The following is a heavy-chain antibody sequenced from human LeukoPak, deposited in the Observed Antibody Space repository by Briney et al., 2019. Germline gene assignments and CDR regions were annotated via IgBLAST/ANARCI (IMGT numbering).Heavy chain of an antibody. CDR1: GGSISSGGYY. CDR2: IYYSGST. V-gene: IGHV4-31*03. D-gene: IGHD3-22*01. CDR3: ARGWYYDSSGYLFDY. J-gene: IGHJ4*02. Sequence: SQTLSLTCTVSGGSISSGGYYWRWIRQHPGKGLEWIGYIYYSGSTYYNPSLKSRVTISVDTSKNQFSLKLSSVTAADTAVYYCARGWYYDSSGYLFDYWGQGTLVTVSS.